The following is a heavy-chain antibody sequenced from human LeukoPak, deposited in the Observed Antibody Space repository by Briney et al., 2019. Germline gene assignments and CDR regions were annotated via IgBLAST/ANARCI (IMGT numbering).Heavy chain of an antibody. J-gene: IGHJ5*02. Sequence: PGRSLRLSCAASGFTFSSYGMHWVRQAPGKGLEWVGVIWYDGSNKYYADPVKGRFSISRDNSKNTVYLQMNSLRAEDTAVYYCANSLHYDGEGYQIDRWGQGTLVTVSS. CDR2: IWYDGSNK. CDR1: GFTFSSYG. V-gene: IGHV3-33*06. CDR3: ANSLHYDGEGYQIDR. D-gene: IGHD3-22*01.